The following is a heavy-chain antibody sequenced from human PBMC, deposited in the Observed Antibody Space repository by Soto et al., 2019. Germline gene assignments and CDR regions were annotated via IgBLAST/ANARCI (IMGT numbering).Heavy chain of an antibody. CDR2: IYYSGST. CDR1: GGSVSSGSYY. J-gene: IGHJ6*02. D-gene: IGHD3-3*01. CDR3: ARATHYDFWSGPLTHTYYYYYGMDV. V-gene: IGHV4-61*01. Sequence: PSETLSLTCTVSGGSVSSGSYYWSWIRQPPGKGLEWIGYIYYSGSTNYNPSLKSRVTISVDTSKNQFSLKLSSVTAADTAVYYCARATHYDFWSGPLTHTYYYYYGMDVWGQGTTVTVSS.